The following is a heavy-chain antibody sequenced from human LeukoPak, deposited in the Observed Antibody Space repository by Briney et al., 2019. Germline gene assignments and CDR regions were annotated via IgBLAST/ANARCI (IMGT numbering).Heavy chain of an antibody. J-gene: IGHJ6*02. Sequence: GASVKVSCKASGYTFTGYYMHWVRQAPGQGLEWMGWINPNSGGTNYAQKFQGRVTMTRDTSISTAYMELSRLRSDDTAMYYCASLVAVAGATGYYYYGMDVWGQGTTVTVSS. CDR2: INPNSGGT. V-gene: IGHV1-2*02. CDR1: GYTFTGYY. D-gene: IGHD6-19*01. CDR3: ASLVAVAGATGYYYYGMDV.